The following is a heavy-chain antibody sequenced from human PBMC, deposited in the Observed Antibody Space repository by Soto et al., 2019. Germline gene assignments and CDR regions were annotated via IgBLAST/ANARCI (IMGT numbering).Heavy chain of an antibody. D-gene: IGHD3-22*01. Sequence: SETLSLTCTVSGGSVSSGSYYWSWIRQPPGKGLEWIGYIYYSGSTNYNPSLKSRVTISVDTSKNQFSLKLSSVTAADTAVYYCARENDYYDSSGYYSSDFDYWGQGTLVTVSS. CDR2: IYYSGST. J-gene: IGHJ4*02. CDR3: ARENDYYDSSGYYSSDFDY. V-gene: IGHV4-61*01. CDR1: GGSVSSGSYY.